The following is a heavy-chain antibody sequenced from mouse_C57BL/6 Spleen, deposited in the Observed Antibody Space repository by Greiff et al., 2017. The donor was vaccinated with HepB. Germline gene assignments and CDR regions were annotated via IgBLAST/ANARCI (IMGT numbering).Heavy chain of an antibody. CDR1: GYTFTSYW. CDR2: IDPSDSYT. V-gene: IGHV1-50*01. Sequence: QVQLQQSGAELVKPGASVKLSCKASGYTFTSYWMQWVKQRPGQGLEWIGEIDPSDSYTNYNQKFKGKATLTVDTSSSTAYMQLSSLTSEDSAVYYCARSLYGSSYSYWYFDVWGTGTTVTVSS. J-gene: IGHJ1*03. CDR3: ARSLYGSSYSYWYFDV. D-gene: IGHD1-1*01.